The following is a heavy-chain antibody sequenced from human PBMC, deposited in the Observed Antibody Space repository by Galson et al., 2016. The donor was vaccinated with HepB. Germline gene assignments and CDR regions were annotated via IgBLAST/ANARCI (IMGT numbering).Heavy chain of an antibody. CDR3: ARGGPLEMSTILGFDY. Sequence: SLRLSCAASGFTFSTYAMNWVRQAPGRGLEWVSSISSSSRYIYYADSVKGRFTSSRDNAKNSLFLQMNSLRAEVTAVYYCARGGPLEMSTILGFDYWGQGTLVTVSS. D-gene: IGHD5-24*01. V-gene: IGHV3-21*01. J-gene: IGHJ4*02. CDR2: ISSSSRYI. CDR1: GFTFSTYA.